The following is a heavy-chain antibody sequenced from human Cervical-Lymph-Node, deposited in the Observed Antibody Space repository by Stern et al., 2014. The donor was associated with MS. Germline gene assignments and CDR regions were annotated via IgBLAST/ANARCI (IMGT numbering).Heavy chain of an antibody. J-gene: IGHJ6*02. V-gene: IGHV1-69*01. CDR2: IIPNFGTA. CDR1: GGTFSSYA. D-gene: IGHD3-16*02. CDR3: ARCIMITFGGVIENGMDV. Sequence: QVQLMQSGAEVKKPGSSVKVSCKASGGTFSSYAISWVRQAPGQGLEWMGGIIPNFGTANYAQKFQGRVTITADESTSTAYMELSSLRSEDTAVYYCARCIMITFGGVIENGMDVWGQGTTVTVSS.